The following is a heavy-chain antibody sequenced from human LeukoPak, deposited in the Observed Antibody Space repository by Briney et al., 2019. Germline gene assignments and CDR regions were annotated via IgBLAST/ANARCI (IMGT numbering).Heavy chain of an antibody. CDR3: AIVDTAMVPTLWRSGRVDY. V-gene: IGHV4-34*01. Sequence: SETLSLTCAVYGGSFNGYYWSWIRQPPGKGLEWIGEINHSGSTNYNPSLKSRVTISVDTSKNQFSLKLSSVTAADTAVYYCAIVDTAMVPTLWRSGRVDYWGQGTLVTVSS. CDR2: INHSGST. D-gene: IGHD5-18*01. J-gene: IGHJ4*02. CDR1: GGSFNGYY.